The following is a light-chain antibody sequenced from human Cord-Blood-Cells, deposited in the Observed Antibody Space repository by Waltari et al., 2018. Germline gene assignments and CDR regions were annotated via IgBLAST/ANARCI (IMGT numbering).Light chain of an antibody. CDR3: SSYAGSNNWV. CDR1: SSDVGGYNY. J-gene: IGLJ3*02. CDR2: GVS. V-gene: IGLV2-8*01. Sequence: QSALTQPPSASGSPGQPVTISCTGTSSDVGGYNYVPWYQQHPGKAPKLMIYGVSKRPSGVPDRFSDSKSGNTASLTVSGLQAEDEADYYCSSYAGSNNWVFGGGTKLTVL.